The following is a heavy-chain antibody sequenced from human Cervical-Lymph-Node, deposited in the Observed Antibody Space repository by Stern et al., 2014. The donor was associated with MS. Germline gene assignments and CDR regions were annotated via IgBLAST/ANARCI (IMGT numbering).Heavy chain of an antibody. CDR1: GGSISRAEYY. Sequence: QVQLQESGPGLVKPSQTLSLTCAVTGGSISRAEYYWSWIRQSPGKGLEWIGYIHYSGTTYYNPSLKSRVTISVDTSKNQFSLNLRSVTAADTAVYYCSRDADGYSLVFGYWGRGTLVTVSS. J-gene: IGHJ4*02. D-gene: IGHD5-24*01. CDR3: SRDADGYSLVFGY. V-gene: IGHV4-30-4*01. CDR2: IHYSGTT.